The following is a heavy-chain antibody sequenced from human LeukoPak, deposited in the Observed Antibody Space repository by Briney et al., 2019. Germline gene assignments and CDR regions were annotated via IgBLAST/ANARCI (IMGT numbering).Heavy chain of an antibody. CDR1: NGSISSDTYF. CDR2: INYSGSS. D-gene: IGHD2-15*01. Sequence: PSETLSLTCTVSNGSISSDTYFWSWIRQPAGKGLEWIGEINYSGSSNYNPSLKSRATISVDTSINQFSLKLNSLTAADTAIYYCARGTPRFDSWSQGTMVTVS. J-gene: IGHJ3*01. V-gene: IGHV4-61*10. CDR3: ARGTPRFDS.